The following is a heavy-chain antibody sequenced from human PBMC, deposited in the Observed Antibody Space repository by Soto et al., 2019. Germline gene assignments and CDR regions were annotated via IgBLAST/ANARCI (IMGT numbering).Heavy chain of an antibody. J-gene: IGHJ4*02. CDR3: ANWWPLDY. CDR2: INHSGST. D-gene: IGHD2-15*01. Sequence: QVQLQQWGAGLLKPSETLSLTCAVYGGSFSGNYWSWIRQPPGKGLEWIGEINHSGSTNYNPSLKSRVTLSLDTSKNQFSLKLSSVTAADTAVYYCANWWPLDYWGQGTLVTVSS. CDR1: GGSFSGNY. V-gene: IGHV4-34*01.